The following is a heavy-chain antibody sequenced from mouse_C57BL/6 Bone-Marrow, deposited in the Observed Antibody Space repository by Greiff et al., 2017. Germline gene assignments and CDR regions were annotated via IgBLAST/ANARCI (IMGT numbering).Heavy chain of an antibody. CDR3: TRHRGLLRHYAMDY. CDR1: GFTFSSYG. CDR2: ISSGGSYT. J-gene: IGHJ4*01. D-gene: IGHD1-2*01. V-gene: IGHV5-6*01. Sequence: EVHLVESGGDLVKPGGSLKLSCAASGFTFSSYGMSWVRQTPDKRLEWVATISSGGSYTYYPDSVKGRFTISRDTANNTLYLQMSSLKSEDTAMYYCTRHRGLLRHYAMDYWGQGTSVTVSS.